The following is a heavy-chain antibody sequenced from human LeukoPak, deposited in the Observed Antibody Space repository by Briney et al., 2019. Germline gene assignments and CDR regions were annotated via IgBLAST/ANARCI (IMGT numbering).Heavy chain of an antibody. D-gene: IGHD3-16*02. CDR3: ARKYDYVWGSYRTAHLEYFDY. V-gene: IGHV4-34*01. J-gene: IGHJ4*02. Sequence: KPSETLSLTCAVYGGSFSGYYWSWIRQPPGKGLEWIGEINHSGSTNYNPSLKSRVTISVDTSKNQFSLKLSSVTAADTAVYYCARKYDYVWGSYRTAHLEYFDYWGQGTLVTVSS. CDR2: INHSGST. CDR1: GGSFSGYY.